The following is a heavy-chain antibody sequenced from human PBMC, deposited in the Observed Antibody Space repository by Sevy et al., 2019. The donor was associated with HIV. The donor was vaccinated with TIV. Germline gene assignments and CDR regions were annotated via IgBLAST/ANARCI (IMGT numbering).Heavy chain of an antibody. J-gene: IGHJ6*02. D-gene: IGHD3-3*01. CDR2: ISYDGSNK. V-gene: IGHV3-30-3*01. CDR1: GFTFSSYA. CDR3: ARDQGIDFWSGYCTLDYDYGMDV. Sequence: GGCLRLSCAASGFTFSSYAMHWVRQAPGKGLEWVAVISYDGSNKYYADSVKGRFTISRDNSKNTLYLQMNSLRAEDTAVYYCARDQGIDFWSGYCTLDYDYGMDVWGQGTTVTVSS.